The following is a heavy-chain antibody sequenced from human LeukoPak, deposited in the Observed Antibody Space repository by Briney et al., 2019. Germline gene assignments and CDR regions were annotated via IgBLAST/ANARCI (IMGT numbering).Heavy chain of an antibody. CDR1: GYTFTSYG. CDR2: ISAYNGNT. CDR3: ARVYDSSGYYYEEYFQH. J-gene: IGHJ1*01. Sequence: GASVKDSCKASGYTFTSYGISWVRQAPGQGLEWMGWISAYNGNTNYAQKLQGRVTMTTDTSTSTAYMELRSLRSDDTAVYYCARVYDSSGYYYEEYFQHWGQGTLVTVSS. D-gene: IGHD3-22*01. V-gene: IGHV1-18*01.